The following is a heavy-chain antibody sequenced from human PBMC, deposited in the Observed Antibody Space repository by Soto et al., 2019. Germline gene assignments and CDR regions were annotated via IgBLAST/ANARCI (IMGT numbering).Heavy chain of an antibody. CDR1: GGSISSSSYY. V-gene: IGHV4-39*01. J-gene: IGHJ4*02. CDR3: GRQGNTAMFPPLLDY. CDR2: IYYSGST. D-gene: IGHD5-18*01. Sequence: SETLSLTCTVSGGSISSSSYYWGWIRQPPGKGLEWIGSIYYSGSTYYNPSLKSRVTISVDTSKNQFSLKLSSVTAADTAVYYWGRQGNTAMFPPLLDYGGQETLVTVPS.